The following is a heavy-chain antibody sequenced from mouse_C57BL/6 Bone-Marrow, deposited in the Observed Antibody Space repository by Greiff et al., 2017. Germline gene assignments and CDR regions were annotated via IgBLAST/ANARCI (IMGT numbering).Heavy chain of an antibody. V-gene: IGHV3-6*01. D-gene: IGHD2-2*01. J-gene: IGHJ2*01. CDR1: GYSITSGYY. Sequence: EVQLVESGPGLVKPSQSLSLTCSVTGYSITSGYYWNWIRQFPGNKLEWMGYISYDGSNNYNPSLKNRISITRDTSKNQFFLKLHSVTTEDTSTYYCATALYGYDRNYFDCWGQGATLTVSS. CDR3: ATALYGYDRNYFDC. CDR2: ISYDGSN.